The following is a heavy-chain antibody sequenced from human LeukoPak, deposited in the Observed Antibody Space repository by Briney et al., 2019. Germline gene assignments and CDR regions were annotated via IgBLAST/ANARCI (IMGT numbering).Heavy chain of an antibody. D-gene: IGHD3-9*01. CDR3: ARTGHYQFDS. V-gene: IGHV1-18*01. J-gene: IGHJ4*02. Sequence: GASVTVSFTCSVYSFTDYNFRWVCQAPGQGKGLLCWVRLYNDNTKHARQFQDRITMTTDISTRIAYMELKSLTSEDAAVYFCARTGHYQFDSWGQGTLVTASS. CDR1: VYSFTDYN. CDR2: VRLYNDNT.